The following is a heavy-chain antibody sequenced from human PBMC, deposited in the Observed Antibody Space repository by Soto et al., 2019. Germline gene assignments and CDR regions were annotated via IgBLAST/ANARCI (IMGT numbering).Heavy chain of an antibody. CDR1: GFTISSNA. Sequence: PGGSLRLSCAASGFTISSNAMYWVRQAPGKGLEWVSAISDRGDTTHYADSVKGRFTISRDTSKNTLYLQLNTLRADDTAVYYCAKDKPRTTSFDYWGQGTQVTGS. CDR3: AKDKPRTTSFDY. D-gene: IGHD1-1*01. J-gene: IGHJ4*02. V-gene: IGHV3-23*01. CDR2: ISDRGDTT.